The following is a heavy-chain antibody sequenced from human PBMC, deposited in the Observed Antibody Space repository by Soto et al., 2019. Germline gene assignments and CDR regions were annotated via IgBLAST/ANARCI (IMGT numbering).Heavy chain of an antibody. J-gene: IGHJ6*02. CDR1: GDSVSSNSAA. D-gene: IGHD1-20*01. V-gene: IGHV6-1*01. CDR2: TYYRSKWYN. CDR3: VRVITETRYRKDV. Sequence: PSQTLSLTCAISGDSVSSNSAAWNWIRQSPSRGLEWLGRTYYRSKWYNEYAVSVKSRININPDTSKNQFSLQLNSVTPEDTAVYYCVRVITETRYRKDVSGRGTSVTVSS.